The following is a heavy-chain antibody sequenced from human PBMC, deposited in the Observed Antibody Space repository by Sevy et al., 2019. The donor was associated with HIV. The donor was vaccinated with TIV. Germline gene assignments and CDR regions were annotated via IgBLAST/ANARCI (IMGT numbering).Heavy chain of an antibody. CDR1: GYTFTGYY. J-gene: IGHJ4*02. V-gene: IGHV1-2*02. Sequence: ASVKVSCKASGYTFTGYYMHWVRQAPGQGLEWMGWINPNSGGTNYAQKFQGRVTMTRDTSISTACMELSRLRSDDTAVYYCATRSQYGDRTFDYWGQGTLVTVSS. CDR2: INPNSGGT. CDR3: ATRSQYGDRTFDY. D-gene: IGHD4-17*01.